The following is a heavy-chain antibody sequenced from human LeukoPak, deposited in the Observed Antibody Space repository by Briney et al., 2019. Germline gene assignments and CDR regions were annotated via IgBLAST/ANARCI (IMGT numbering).Heavy chain of an antibody. J-gene: IGHJ4*02. CDR2: ISSSGSTK. CDR1: GITVSSNY. V-gene: IGHV3-11*01. D-gene: IGHD3-22*01. CDR3: ARTRKNYYDSSGLFDY. Sequence: GGSLRLSCAASGITVSSNYMSWIRQAPGKGLEWVSYISSSGSTKYSADSVKGRFTISRDNAKNSLFLQMKSLRAEDTAVYYCARTRKNYYDSSGLFDYWGQGTLVTVSS.